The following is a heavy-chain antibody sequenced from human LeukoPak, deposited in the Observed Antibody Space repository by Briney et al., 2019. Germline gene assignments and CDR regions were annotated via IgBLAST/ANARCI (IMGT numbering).Heavy chain of an antibody. V-gene: IGHV1-69*05. CDR2: IIPIFGTA. Sequence: SVKVSCKASGGAFSSYAISWVRQAPGQGLEWMGGIIPIFGTANYAQKFQGRVTITTDESTSTAYMELSSLRSEDTAVYYCARGRPLDYYYYYMDVWGKGTTVTVSS. CDR3: ARGRPLDYYYYYMDV. CDR1: GGAFSSYA. D-gene: IGHD1-1*01. J-gene: IGHJ6*03.